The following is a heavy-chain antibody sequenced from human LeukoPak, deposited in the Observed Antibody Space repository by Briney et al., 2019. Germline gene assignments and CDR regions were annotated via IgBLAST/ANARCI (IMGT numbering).Heavy chain of an antibody. J-gene: IGHJ4*02. CDR1: GFLFRYHA. CDR2: ISCCAGPP. CDR3: AKAKVGEIFDD. D-gene: IGHD5-24*01. V-gene: IGHV3-23*01. Sequence: GGSLRLCCGAHGFLFRYHAMPAVRRARGRVVEWISAISCCAGPPYYPHPLKGRFTISRDNSRATLSLLMTGLRVEDTAIYYCAKAKVGEIFDDWGQGTLVTVSS.